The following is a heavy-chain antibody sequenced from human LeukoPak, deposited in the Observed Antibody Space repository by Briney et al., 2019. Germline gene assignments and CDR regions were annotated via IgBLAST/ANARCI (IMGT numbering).Heavy chain of an antibody. CDR2: IKQDGSEK. Sequence: GGSLRLSCAASGFTFSSYWMSWVRQAPGKGLEWVANIKQDGSEKYYVDSVKGRFTISRDNAKNSLYLQMNSLRAEDTAVYYCARAWFGRVGATIYGYWGQGALVTVSS. D-gene: IGHD1-26*01. CDR3: ARAWFGRVGATIYGY. V-gene: IGHV3-7*01. J-gene: IGHJ4*02. CDR1: GFTFSSYW.